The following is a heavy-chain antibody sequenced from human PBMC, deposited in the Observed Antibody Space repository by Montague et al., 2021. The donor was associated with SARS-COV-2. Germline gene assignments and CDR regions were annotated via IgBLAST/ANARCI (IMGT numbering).Heavy chain of an antibody. Sequence: PALVKPTQTLTLTCTFSGFSLTTSGMCVSWIRQPPGKALEWLARIDWDDDKYYSTSLKNRVTISKDTSKNQVVLTMTNMDPLDTATYYCARTYDPEPDAVGYWGQGTLVTVSS. CDR2: IDWDDDK. J-gene: IGHJ4*02. D-gene: IGHD5-12*01. CDR3: ARTYDPEPDAVGY. CDR1: GFSLTTSGMC. V-gene: IGHV2-70*11.